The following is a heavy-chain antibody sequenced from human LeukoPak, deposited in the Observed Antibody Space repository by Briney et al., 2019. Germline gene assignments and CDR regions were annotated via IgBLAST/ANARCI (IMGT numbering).Heavy chain of an antibody. CDR1: GFTFGDYA. Sequence: GGSLRLSCAASGFTFGDYAMHWVRQAPGKGLEWVSGITWNGGNIGYADSVKGRFTISRDNAKNSLYLQMNSLRAEDMALYYCAKDGGSYYYYMDVWGKGTTVTVSS. CDR3: AKDGGSYYYYMDV. J-gene: IGHJ6*03. D-gene: IGHD3-10*01. CDR2: ITWNGGNI. V-gene: IGHV3-9*03.